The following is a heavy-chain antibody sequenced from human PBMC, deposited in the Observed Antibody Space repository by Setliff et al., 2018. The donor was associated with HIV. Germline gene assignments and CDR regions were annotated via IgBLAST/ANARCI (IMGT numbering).Heavy chain of an antibody. J-gene: IGHJ3*02. CDR2: INGSGGST. V-gene: IGHV3-23*01. CDR3: ARSKGHLQYDDDTGYVLRAFDI. Sequence: GGSLRLSCAASGFTFSSYAMSWVRQAPGKGLEWVSAINGSGGSTHSADSVKGRLTIARDNSKNTLYLQMNILRAEDTAVYCCARSKGHLQYDDDTGYVLRAFDIWGQGTMVTVSS. D-gene: IGHD3-22*01. CDR1: GFTFSSYA.